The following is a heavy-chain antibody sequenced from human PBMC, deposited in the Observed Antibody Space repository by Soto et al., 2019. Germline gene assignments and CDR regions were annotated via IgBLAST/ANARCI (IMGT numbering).Heavy chain of an antibody. CDR3: GRGGGGGFFGGVYYMGGYYYYKGAV. D-gene: IGHD3-3*01. J-gene: IGHJ6*03. V-gene: IGHV1-8*01. CDR1: GYTFTSYD. Sequence: QVQLVQSGAEVKKPGASVKVSCKASGYTFTSYDINWVRQATGQGLEWMGWMNPNSGNTGYAQKYRGRATMTRNTPKSKANRGVGGLSVGDGAVFYGGRGGGGGFFGGVYYMGGYYYYKGAVGGKGTTVTVSS. CDR2: MNPNSGNT.